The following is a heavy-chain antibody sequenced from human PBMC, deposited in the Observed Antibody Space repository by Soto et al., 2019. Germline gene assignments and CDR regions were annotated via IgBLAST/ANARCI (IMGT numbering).Heavy chain of an antibody. CDR1: GFTFSSYW. Sequence: GGSLRLSCAASGFTFSSYWMSWVRQAPGKGLEWVANINQAGSAKYYVDSVKGRFTISRDNAKNSLFLQMNSLRAEDTAVYYCACSSSARPSYWGQGTLVTVSS. CDR2: INQAGSAK. D-gene: IGHD2-2*01. CDR3: ACSSSARPSY. V-gene: IGHV3-7*01. J-gene: IGHJ4*02.